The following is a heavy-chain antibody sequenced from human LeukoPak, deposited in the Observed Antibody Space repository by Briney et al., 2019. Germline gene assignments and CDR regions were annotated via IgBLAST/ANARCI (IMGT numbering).Heavy chain of an antibody. Sequence: ASVKVSCKASGSTFTAHYMHWVRQAPGQGLEWMGWINPNSGGTKYAQNFQGRVTMTRDTSIRTFYMELSRLRSDDTAVYYCARDYYDNSGFGAFDIWGQGTMVTVSS. CDR3: ARDYYDNSGFGAFDI. D-gene: IGHD3-22*01. V-gene: IGHV1-2*02. CDR2: INPNSGGT. J-gene: IGHJ3*02. CDR1: GSTFTAHY.